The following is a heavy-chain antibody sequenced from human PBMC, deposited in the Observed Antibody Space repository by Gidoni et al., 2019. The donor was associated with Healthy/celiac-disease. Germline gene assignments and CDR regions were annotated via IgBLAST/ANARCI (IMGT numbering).Heavy chain of an antibody. CDR2: IYYSGST. CDR1: GGSISSSSYY. CDR3: ARVSRYSSGWYAVDATHYYGMDV. V-gene: IGHV4-39*01. J-gene: IGHJ6*02. D-gene: IGHD6-19*01. Sequence: QLQLQESGPGLVKPSETLSLTCTVSGGSISSSSYYWGWIRQPPGKGLEWIGSIYYSGSTYYNPSLKSRVTISVDTSKNQFSLKLSSVTAADTAVYYCARVSRYSSGWYAVDATHYYGMDVWGQGTTVTVSS.